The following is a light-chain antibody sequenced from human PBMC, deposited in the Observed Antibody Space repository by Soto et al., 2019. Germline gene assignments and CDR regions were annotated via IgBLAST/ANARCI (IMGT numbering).Light chain of an antibody. CDR1: QGIRND. J-gene: IGKJ1*01. CDR3: LQDYSYPWT. CDR2: AAS. V-gene: IGKV1-6*01. Sequence: AIQMTQSPSSLSASVGDRVTISCRASQGIRNDLGWYQQKPGKAPELLIFAASNLQGEVPSRFSGSVSGTDFTLTISSLQPEDFATYYCLQDYSYPWTFGQGTKVEIE.